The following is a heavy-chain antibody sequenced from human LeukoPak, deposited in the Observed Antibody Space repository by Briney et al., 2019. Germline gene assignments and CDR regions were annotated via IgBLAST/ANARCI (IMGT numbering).Heavy chain of an antibody. CDR2: ISYDGTNK. CDR1: GFTFSRYA. V-gene: IGHV3-30*18. D-gene: IGHD6-19*01. J-gene: IGHJ4*02. CDR3: AKSPPRIAVAGTRNDY. Sequence: PGGSLRLSCAASGFTFSRYAMHWVRQAPGKGLEWVTVISYDGTNKYYADSVKGRFTISRDNSKNTLYLQMNSLRAEDTAVYYCAKSPPRIAVAGTRNDYWGQGTLVTVSS.